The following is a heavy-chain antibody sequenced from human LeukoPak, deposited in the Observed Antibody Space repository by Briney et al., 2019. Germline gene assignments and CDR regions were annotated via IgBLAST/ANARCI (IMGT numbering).Heavy chain of an antibody. J-gene: IGHJ4*02. D-gene: IGHD3-22*01. CDR2: IYYSGST. Sequence: PSETLSLTCAVYGGSFSGYYWSWIRQPPGKGLEWIGYIYYSGSTNYNPSLKSRVTISVDTSKNQFSLKLSSVTAADTAVYYCARQWYDSSGWYFDYWGQGTLVTVSS. CDR1: GGSFSGYY. CDR3: ARQWYDSSGWYFDY. V-gene: IGHV4-59*08.